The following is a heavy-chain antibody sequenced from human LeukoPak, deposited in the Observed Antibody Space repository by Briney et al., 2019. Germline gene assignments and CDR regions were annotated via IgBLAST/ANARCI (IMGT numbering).Heavy chain of an antibody. CDR1: GFSFSDYD. Sequence: GGSLRLSCAASGFSFSDYDMHWVRQAPGKGLEWVTFIRYDGTNTYADSVKGRFTISRDNAKNSLYLQMNSLRAEDTAVYYCARAEDYYYMDVWGKGTTVTVSS. CDR3: ARAEDYYYMDV. J-gene: IGHJ6*03. CDR2: IRYDGTNT. V-gene: IGHV3-30*02.